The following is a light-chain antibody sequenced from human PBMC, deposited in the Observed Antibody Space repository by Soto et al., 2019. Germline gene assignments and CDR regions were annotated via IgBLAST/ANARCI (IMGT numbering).Light chain of an antibody. CDR3: QQYGSSPRIT. CDR2: GAS. V-gene: IGKV3-20*01. J-gene: IGKJ5*01. Sequence: EILLTQSPGTLSLSPGERATLSWRASQSVSSSYLAWYQQKPGQAPRLLIYGASSRATGIPDRFSGSGSGTDFTLTISRLEPEDFAVYYCQQYGSSPRITFGQGTRLEI. CDR1: QSVSSSY.